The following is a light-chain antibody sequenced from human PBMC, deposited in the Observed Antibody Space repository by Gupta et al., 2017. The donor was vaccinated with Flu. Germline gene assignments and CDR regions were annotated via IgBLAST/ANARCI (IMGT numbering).Light chain of an antibody. CDR2: EVT. CDR3: NSYTRSDTYV. CDR1: SSDVGAYNY. J-gene: IGLJ1*01. V-gene: IGLV2-14*01. Sequence: QSALPQPASVSGSPGQSITISCTGTSSDVGAYNYVSWYQQHPGKAPRLMIFEVTSRPSGVSNRFSGSKSGNTASLTISGLQAEDEADYYCNSYTRSDTYVFGTGTKVTVL.